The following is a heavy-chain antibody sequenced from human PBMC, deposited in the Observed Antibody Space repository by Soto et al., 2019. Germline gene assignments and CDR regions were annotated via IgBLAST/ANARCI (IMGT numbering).Heavy chain of an antibody. CDR3: AKDHSGYPKRDY. CDR2: ISGSGGST. CDR1: GFTFSSYA. J-gene: IGHJ4*02. Sequence: EVQLLESGGGLVQPGGSLRLSCAASGFTFSSYAMSWVRQAPGKGLEWVSAISGSGGSTYYADSVKGRFTISRDNSKNPLYLQMNSLRAEDTAVYYCAKDHSGYPKRDYWGQGTLVTVSS. V-gene: IGHV3-23*01. D-gene: IGHD5-12*01.